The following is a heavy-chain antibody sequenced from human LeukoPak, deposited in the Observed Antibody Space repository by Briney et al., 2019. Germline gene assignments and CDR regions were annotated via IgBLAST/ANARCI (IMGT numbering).Heavy chain of an antibody. D-gene: IGHD3-10*01. CDR2: ISNSGNTI. CDR1: GFTFSSYE. J-gene: IGHJ4*02. V-gene: IGHV3-48*03. CDR3: ARRSRGTGSWYYFDY. Sequence: PGGSLRLSCAASGFTFSSYEMNWVRQAPGKGREWVSYISNSGNTIYYADSVKGRFTISRDNAKNSLYLQMNSLRAEDTAVYYCARRSRGTGSWYYFDYWGQGTLVTVSS.